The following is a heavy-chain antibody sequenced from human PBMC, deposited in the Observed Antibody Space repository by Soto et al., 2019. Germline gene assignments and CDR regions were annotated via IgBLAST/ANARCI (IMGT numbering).Heavy chain of an antibody. J-gene: IGHJ5*01. CDR2: ISSSTSYV. V-gene: IGHV3-21*02. CDR3: GRDPSEGRVGNWFES. Sequence: EVQLVESGGGLVKPGGSLRLSCAASGFTFSRYGMNWLRQAPGKGLEWVASISSSTSYVYYADSVKGRFSTSRDNAKNILYLEMYGLRTEDTAVYYCGRDPSEGRVGNWFESWGQGTLVTVPS. D-gene: IGHD2-2*01. CDR1: GFTFSRYG.